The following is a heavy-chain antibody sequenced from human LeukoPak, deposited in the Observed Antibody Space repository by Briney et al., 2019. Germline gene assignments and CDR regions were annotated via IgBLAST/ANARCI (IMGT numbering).Heavy chain of an antibody. J-gene: IGHJ6*03. Sequence: SETLSLTCTVSGGSISSYYWSWIRQPAGKGLEWTGRIYTSGSTNYNPSLKSRVTMSVDTSKNQFSLKLSSVTAADTAVYYCARDRMDLYYYYMDVWGKGTTVTVSS. CDR3: ARDRMDLYYYYMDV. CDR2: IYTSGST. D-gene: IGHD2-15*01. V-gene: IGHV4-4*07. CDR1: GGSISSYY.